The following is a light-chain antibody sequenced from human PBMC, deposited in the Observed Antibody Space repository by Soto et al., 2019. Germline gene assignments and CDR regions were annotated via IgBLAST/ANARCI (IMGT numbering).Light chain of an antibody. CDR2: DAS. Sequence: EIVLTQSPATLSLSPGERAALSCRASQRGSSYLAWYQQKPGQAPRLLIYDASNRATGIPARFSGGGSGTDFTLTISSLEPEDFAVYYCQHRSNWHITFGQGTRLDIK. CDR1: QRGSSY. J-gene: IGKJ5*01. CDR3: QHRSNWHIT. V-gene: IGKV3-11*01.